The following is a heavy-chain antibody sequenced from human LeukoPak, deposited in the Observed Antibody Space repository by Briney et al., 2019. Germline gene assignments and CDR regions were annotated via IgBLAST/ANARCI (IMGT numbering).Heavy chain of an antibody. J-gene: IGHJ4*02. V-gene: IGHV1-24*01. Sequence: ASVQVSCKVSVYTLTELSMHWVRQAPGKGLEWMGGFDPEDGEIIYAQKFQGRVTMTEDASTDTAYMELSSLRSEDTAVYYCATGYCSSTNCFGRFDYWGQGTLVTVSS. CDR1: VYTLTELS. CDR2: FDPEDGEI. CDR3: ATGYCSSTNCFGRFDY. D-gene: IGHD2-2*01.